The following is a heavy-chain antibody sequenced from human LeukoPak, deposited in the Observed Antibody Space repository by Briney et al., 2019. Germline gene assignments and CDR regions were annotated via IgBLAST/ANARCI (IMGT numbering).Heavy chain of an antibody. CDR1: GGSISSSSYY. CDR3: ARHLDGSGSNYYYYYMDV. D-gene: IGHD3-10*01. CDR2: IYYSGST. Sequence: SETLSLTCTVSGGSISSSSYYWGWIRQPPGKGLEWIGSIYYSGSTYYNPSLKSRVTISVDTSKNQFSLKLSSVTAADTAVYYCARHLDGSGSNYYYYYMDVWGKGTTVTVSS. V-gene: IGHV4-39*01. J-gene: IGHJ6*03.